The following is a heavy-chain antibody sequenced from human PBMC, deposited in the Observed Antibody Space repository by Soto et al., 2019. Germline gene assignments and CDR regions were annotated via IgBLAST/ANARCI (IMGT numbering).Heavy chain of an antibody. CDR3: AKIGGIDYDDYGIDY. J-gene: IGHJ4*02. D-gene: IGHD4-17*01. CDR2: ISGSGGRT. CDR1: GFTFSNYA. V-gene: IGHV3-23*01. Sequence: GGSLRLSCAASGFTFSNYAMSWVRQAPGKGLEWVSSISGSGGRTYYTGSVKGRFAISRDNSKNTVYLQMNSLRAGDTAVYYCAKIGGIDYDDYGIDYWGQGTLVTVS.